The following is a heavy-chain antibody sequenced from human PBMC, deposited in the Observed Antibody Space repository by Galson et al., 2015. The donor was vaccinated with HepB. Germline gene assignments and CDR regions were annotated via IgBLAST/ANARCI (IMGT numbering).Heavy chain of an antibody. V-gene: IGHV3-21*01. D-gene: IGHD6-13*01. CDR1: GFAFSSYS. Sequence: SLRLSCAASGFAFSSYSMNWVRQAPGKGLEWVSSISSSNYIYYADSVKGRFTISRDNAKNSLYLQMNSLRAEDTAVYYCARLGVIAAAGTGFDYWGQGTLVTVSS. CDR2: ISSSNYI. J-gene: IGHJ4*02. CDR3: ARLGVIAAAGTGFDY.